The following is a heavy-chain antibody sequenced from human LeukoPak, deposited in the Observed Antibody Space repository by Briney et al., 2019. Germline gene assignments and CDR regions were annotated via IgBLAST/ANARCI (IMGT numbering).Heavy chain of an antibody. CDR2: ISDNGGRT. D-gene: IGHD3-22*01. J-gene: IGHJ5*02. V-gene: IGHV3-23*01. CDR3: AKSSLVITTTGWFDP. Sequence: TGGSLRLSCAASGFTFSTYTMAWVRQAPGGGLEWVSGISDNGGRTYYADSVKGRFAISRDNSKNTLYLQMNSLRAEDTAVYYCAKSSLVITTTGWFDPWGQGTLVTVPS. CDR1: GFTFSTYT.